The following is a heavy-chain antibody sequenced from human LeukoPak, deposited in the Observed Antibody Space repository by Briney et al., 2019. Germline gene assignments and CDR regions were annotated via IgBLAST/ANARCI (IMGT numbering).Heavy chain of an antibody. Sequence: PRESLKISCKGIGYSFINYWISWVRQMPGKGLEWMGRIDPSDSYTNYSPSFQGRVTISTDKSISTAYLQWSSLKASDTAMYYCARRDRSGWYDFDYWGQGALVTVSS. J-gene: IGHJ4*02. D-gene: IGHD6-19*01. V-gene: IGHV5-10-1*01. CDR1: GYSFINYW. CDR3: ARRDRSGWYDFDY. CDR2: IDPSDSYT.